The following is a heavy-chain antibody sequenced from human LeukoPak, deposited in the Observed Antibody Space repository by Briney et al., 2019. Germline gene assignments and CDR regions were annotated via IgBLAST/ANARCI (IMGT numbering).Heavy chain of an antibody. CDR1: GGSINGYY. D-gene: IGHD6-19*01. CDR3: AAELNNEQWLDWEY. Sequence: SETLSLTCTVSGGSINGYYWNWIRQAPGKGLEWIGYIHYRGSTNYEPSLKSRVTISLDTSENQFYLKLSSVTAADTAVYYCAAELNNEQWLDWEYWGQGTLVTVAS. V-gene: IGHV4-59*13. J-gene: IGHJ4*02. CDR2: IHYRGST.